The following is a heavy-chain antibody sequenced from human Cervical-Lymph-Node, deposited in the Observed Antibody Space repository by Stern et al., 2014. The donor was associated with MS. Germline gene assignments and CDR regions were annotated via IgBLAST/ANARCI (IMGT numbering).Heavy chain of an antibody. CDR3: AREATRIIVGIDY. CDR2: LNPNSDDP. V-gene: IGHV1-2*06. CDR1: GYDFTGFF. D-gene: IGHD2/OR15-2a*01. Sequence: QVQLVQSGAKMKKPGASVKVSCKASGYDFTGFFIHWVRQVHGQGLEWMGRLNPNSDDPTYEQDFQDRVTLTRDTSISTAYLELSRLTSADTAAYYCAREATRIIVGIDYWGQGTQVTVSS. J-gene: IGHJ4*02.